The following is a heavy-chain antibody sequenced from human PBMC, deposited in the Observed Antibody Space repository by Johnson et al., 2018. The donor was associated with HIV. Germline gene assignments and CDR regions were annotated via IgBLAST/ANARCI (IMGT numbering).Heavy chain of an antibody. J-gene: IGHJ3*02. CDR2: ISSRGSTI. CDR1: GFTFSDYY. CDR3: ARARSIVVVPAAIGSYAFDI. Sequence: QVQLVESGGGLVKPGGSLRLSCAASGFTFSDYYMSWIRQAPGKGLEWVSYISSRGSTIYYSDSVKGRFTISRDHAKNSLYLQMNSLRAEDTAVYYCARARSIVVVPAAIGSYAFDIWGQGTMVTVSS. V-gene: IGHV3-11*04. D-gene: IGHD2-2*01.